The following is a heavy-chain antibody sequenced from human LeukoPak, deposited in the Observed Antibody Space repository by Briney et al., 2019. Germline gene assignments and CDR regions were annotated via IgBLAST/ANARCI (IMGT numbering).Heavy chain of an antibody. D-gene: IGHD2-2*01. CDR3: ARHALGSTTYTDV. CDR1: GYSFTNYW. Sequence: GESLKISCKGSGYSFTNYWIGWVRQMPGKGLEWMGIIYPGDSDTRYSPSFQGQVTISADKSISTAYLQWSSLKASDTAMYYCARHALGSTTYTDVWGQGTTVTVSS. V-gene: IGHV5-51*01. CDR2: IYPGDSDT. J-gene: IGHJ6*02.